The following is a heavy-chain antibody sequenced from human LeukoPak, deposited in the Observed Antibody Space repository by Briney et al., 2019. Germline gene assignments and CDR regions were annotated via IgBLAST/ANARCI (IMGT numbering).Heavy chain of an antibody. CDR2: ISSSSSTI. D-gene: IGHD3-10*01. V-gene: IGHV3-48*04. J-gene: IGHJ4*02. CDR1: GFTFSSYS. CDR3: ARDLRATSMVRGAIRDY. Sequence: AGGSLRLSCAASGFTFSSYSINWVRQAPGKGLEWVSYISSSSSTIYYADSVKGRFTISRDNAKNSLYLQMNSLRAEDTAVYYCARDLRATSMVRGAIRDYWGQGTLVTVSS.